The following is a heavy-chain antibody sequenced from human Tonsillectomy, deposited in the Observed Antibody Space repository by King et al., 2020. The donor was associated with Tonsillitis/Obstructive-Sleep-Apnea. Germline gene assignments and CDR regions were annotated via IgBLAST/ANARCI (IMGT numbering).Heavy chain of an antibody. V-gene: IGHV1-2*06. CDR2: INPNGGDT. Sequence: QLVQSGAEVKKPGASVKVSCKASGYTFTGYYIHWVRQAPGQGLEWMGQINPNGGDTNFEQKFQGRVTMTRDTSISTVYMELSRLRSDDTAVYYCARGILTGYYMGLGHWGQGTLVTVSS. D-gene: IGHD3-9*01. CDR1: GYTFTGYY. J-gene: IGHJ5*02. CDR3: ARGILTGYYMGLGH.